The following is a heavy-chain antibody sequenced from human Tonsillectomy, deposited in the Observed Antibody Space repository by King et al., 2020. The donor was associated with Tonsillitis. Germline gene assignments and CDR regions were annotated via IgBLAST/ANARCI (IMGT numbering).Heavy chain of an antibody. J-gene: IGHJ6*03. D-gene: IGHD6-6*01. CDR3: AVGGLSSLGTYYYYMDV. CDR1: GYTFTDYY. V-gene: IGHV1-2*02. Sequence: QLVQSGAEVKKPGASVKVSCKASGYTFTDYYMHWVRQAPRQGLEWMGWINPNSGGTNYAQRFQGRVTMTRDTSISTAYMELSRLISDDTAVYYCAVGGLSSLGTYYYYMDVWDKGTTVTVSS. CDR2: INPNSGGT.